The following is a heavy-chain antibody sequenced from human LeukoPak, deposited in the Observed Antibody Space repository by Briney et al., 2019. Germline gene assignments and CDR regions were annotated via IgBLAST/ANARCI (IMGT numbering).Heavy chain of an antibody. CDR3: AIKPSRYYGSGTDGDY. CDR1: GFTFSSYA. V-gene: IGHV3-23*01. J-gene: IGHJ4*02. CDR2: ISGSGGST. D-gene: IGHD3-10*01. Sequence: PGGSLRLSCAASGFTFSSYAMSWVRQAPGKGLEWGSAISGSGGSTYYADSVKGGFTISRDNSKNTLYLQMNGLRAEDTAVYYCAIKPSRYYGSGTDGDYWGQGTLVTVSS.